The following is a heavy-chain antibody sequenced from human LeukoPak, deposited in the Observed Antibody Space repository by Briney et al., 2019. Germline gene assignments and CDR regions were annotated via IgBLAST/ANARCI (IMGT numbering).Heavy chain of an antibody. CDR2: IKQDGTEK. V-gene: IGHV3-7*01. CDR3: ARFTRSSTPVY. CDR1: GFTFSNYW. J-gene: IGHJ4*02. Sequence: GGSLRLSCAASGFTFSNYWMTWVRRAPGKGLDWVANIKQDGTEKNYVDSVKGGFTVSRDNAKNSLYLQMGSLRAEDTAVYYCARFTRSSTPVYWGQGALVTVSS. D-gene: IGHD6-6*01.